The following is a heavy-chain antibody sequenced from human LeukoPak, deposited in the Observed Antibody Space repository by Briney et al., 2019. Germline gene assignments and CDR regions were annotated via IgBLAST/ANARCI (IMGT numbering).Heavy chain of an antibody. D-gene: IGHD3-9*01. V-gene: IGHV4-34*01. CDR3: ARGGAGIFYTPSLNWFDP. CDR2: INPSGST. J-gene: IGHJ5*02. Sequence: SETLSLTCAVSGGSFSGYYWSWIRQPPGKGLEWIGEINPSGSTNYNPSLKRRVTISVDTSKNQFSLKLSSVTAADTAVYYCARGGAGIFYTPSLNWFDPWGQGTLVSVSS. CDR1: GGSFSGYY.